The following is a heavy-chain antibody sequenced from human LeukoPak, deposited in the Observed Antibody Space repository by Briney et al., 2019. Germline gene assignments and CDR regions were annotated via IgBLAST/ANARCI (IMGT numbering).Heavy chain of an antibody. CDR3: ARADYYYYMDV. J-gene: IGHJ6*03. CDR1: GYTFTSYA. Sequence: SVKVSCKASGYTFTSYAMNWVRQAPGQGLEWMGGIIPIFGTANYAQKFQGRVTITADESTSTAYMELSSLRSEDTAVYYCARADYYYYMDVWGKGTTVAVSS. CDR2: IIPIFGTA. V-gene: IGHV1-69*13.